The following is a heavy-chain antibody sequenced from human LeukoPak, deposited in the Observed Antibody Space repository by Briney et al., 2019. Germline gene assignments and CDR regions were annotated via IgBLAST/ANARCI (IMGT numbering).Heavy chain of an antibody. CDR1: GFTFSSYG. D-gene: IGHD3-16*02. V-gene: IGHV3-33*01. CDR2: IWYDGSNK. CDR3: ARDSGESDYDYVWGSYRAYYFDY. Sequence: GGSLRLSCAASGFTFSSYGMHWVRQAPGKGLEWVAVIWYDGSNKYYADSVKGRFTISRDNSKNTLYLQMNSLRAEDTAVYYCARDSGESDYDYVWGSYRAYYFDYWGQGTLVTVSS. J-gene: IGHJ4*02.